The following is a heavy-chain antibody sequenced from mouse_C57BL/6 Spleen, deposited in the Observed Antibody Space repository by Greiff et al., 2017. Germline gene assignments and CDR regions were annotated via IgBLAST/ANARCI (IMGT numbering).Heavy chain of an antibody. V-gene: IGHV2-3*01. CDR2: IWGDGGT. D-gene: IGHD2-3*01. CDR1: GFSFTSYG. CDR3: ARHDGYDVSY. J-gene: IGHJ2*01. Sequence: VQLQQSGPGLVAPSPSLSITCTVSGFSFTSYGVSWVRQPPGKGLEWLGLIWGDGGTNDPSALISRRSISKDNSKSQVFLKLNRLQAYDTATYYCARHDGYDVSYWGQGTTLTVAS.